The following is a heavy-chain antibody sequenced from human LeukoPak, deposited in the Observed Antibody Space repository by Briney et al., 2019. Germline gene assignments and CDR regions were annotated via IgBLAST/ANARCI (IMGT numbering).Heavy chain of an antibody. D-gene: IGHD1-26*01. V-gene: IGHV4-34*01. CDR1: GGSFSGYY. CDR2: INHSGST. CDR3: ARAGGNVNWFDP. J-gene: IGHJ5*02. Sequence: SETLSLTCAVYGGSFSGYYWSWIRQPPGKGLEWIGEINHSGSTNYNPSLKSRLTISVHTSKNQFSLKLSSVTAADTAVYYCARAGGNVNWFDPWGQGTLVTVSS.